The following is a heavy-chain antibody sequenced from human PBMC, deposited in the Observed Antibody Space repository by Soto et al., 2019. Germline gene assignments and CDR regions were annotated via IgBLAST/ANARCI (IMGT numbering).Heavy chain of an antibody. Sequence: ASVKVSCKASGYTFTNNVIHWLRQAPGQTLEWMGWIRTAKGNTKYSQKFEARVTLTRDTAASTAYMELNSLRSDDTAVYYCARAVVVTRFDPWGQGTLVTVSS. CDR2: IRTAKGNT. CDR3: ARAVVVTRFDP. J-gene: IGHJ5*02. D-gene: IGHD3-22*01. CDR1: GYTFTNNV. V-gene: IGHV1-3*04.